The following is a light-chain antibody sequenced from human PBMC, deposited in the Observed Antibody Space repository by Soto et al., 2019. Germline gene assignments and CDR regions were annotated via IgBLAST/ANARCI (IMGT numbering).Light chain of an antibody. CDR3: QQYHRSWT. CDR2: DAS. Sequence: DIQMTQSPSTLSASVGDRVTITCRASQTVGNWLAWYQQEPGKAPKLLIYDASTLKSGVSSRFSGRGSGTEFTLTISSLQPDDFATYYCQQYHRSWTFGQGSKVEIK. CDR1: QTVGNW. V-gene: IGKV1-5*01. J-gene: IGKJ1*01.